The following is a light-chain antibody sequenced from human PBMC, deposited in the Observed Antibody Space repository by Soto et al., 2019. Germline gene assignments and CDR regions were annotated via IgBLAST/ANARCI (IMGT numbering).Light chain of an antibody. CDR3: VLYMGSGFYV. CDR1: SGSVSTNYY. CDR2: STN. Sequence: QAVVTQEPSFSVSPGGTVTLTCGLSSGSVSTNYYPSWYQQTPGQAPRTLIYSTNTRSSGVPDRFSGSILGNKAALTITGAQADDESDYYCVLYMGSGFYVFGTGTK. V-gene: IGLV8-61*01. J-gene: IGLJ1*01.